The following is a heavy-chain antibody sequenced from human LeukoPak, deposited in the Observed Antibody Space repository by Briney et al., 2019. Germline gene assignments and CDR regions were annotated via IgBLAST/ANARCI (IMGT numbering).Heavy chain of an antibody. Sequence: GRSLRLSCAASGFTFDDYAMHWVRQAPGKGLEWVSGISWNSGSIGYADSVKGRFTISRDNAKNSLYLQMNSLRAEDMALYYCAKGGTYYDFWSGFYFDYWGQGTLVTVSS. V-gene: IGHV3-9*03. CDR1: GFTFDDYA. CDR2: ISWNSGSI. J-gene: IGHJ4*02. D-gene: IGHD3-3*01. CDR3: AKGGTYYDFWSGFYFDY.